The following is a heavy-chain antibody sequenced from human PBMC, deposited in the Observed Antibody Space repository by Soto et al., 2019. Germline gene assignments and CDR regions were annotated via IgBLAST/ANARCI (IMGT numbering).Heavy chain of an antibody. Sequence: QITLKESGPTLVKPTQTLTLTCTFSGFSLRTSGMSVGWIRQPPGKALEWLALIYWDDDKRYSPSLKSRLTISKDTSKNQVVLTLTKMDPVDTATYYCVRMYISGWYGDYWGQGILVSVSS. CDR2: IYWDDDK. J-gene: IGHJ4*02. CDR3: VRMYISGWYGDY. D-gene: IGHD6-19*01. CDR1: GFSLRTSGMS. V-gene: IGHV2-5*02.